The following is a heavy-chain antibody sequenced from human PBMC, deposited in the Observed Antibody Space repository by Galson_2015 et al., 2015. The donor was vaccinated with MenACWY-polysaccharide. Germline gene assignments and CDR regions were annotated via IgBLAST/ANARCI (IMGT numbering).Heavy chain of an antibody. D-gene: IGHD6-13*01. CDR2: INGGSSTI. Sequence: SLRLSCAASGFTFSTYSMTWVRQAPGKGLEWVSYINGGSSTIYYADSVKGRFTISRANAKNSLYLQMNSLRDDDTAVYYCARDSGIAGADDNWGQGTLVTVSS. J-gene: IGHJ4*02. V-gene: IGHV3-48*02. CDR1: GFTFSTYS. CDR3: ARDSGIAGADDN.